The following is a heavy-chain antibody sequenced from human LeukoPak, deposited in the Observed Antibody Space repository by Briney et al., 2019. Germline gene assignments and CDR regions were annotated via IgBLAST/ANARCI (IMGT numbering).Heavy chain of an antibody. J-gene: IGHJ3*02. V-gene: IGHV1-69*04. D-gene: IGHD5-18*01. Sequence: SVKVSCKASGGTFGSYAISWVRQAPGQGLEWMGRIIPIVAIPNYAQKFQGRVTSTADKSTSMAYMYLSRLRAEDTAVYSCARAPTAQSDSFNIWGQKTMRTVSS. CDR1: GGTFGSYA. CDR3: ARAPTAQSDSFNI. CDR2: IIPIVAIP.